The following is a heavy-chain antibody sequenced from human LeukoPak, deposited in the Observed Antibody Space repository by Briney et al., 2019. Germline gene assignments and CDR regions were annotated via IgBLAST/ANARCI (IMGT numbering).Heavy chain of an antibody. CDR3: ARDLTTEQPNWLDP. CDR1: GGTFRTYA. V-gene: IGHV1-69*05. Sequence: SVKVSCKASGGTFRTYAISWVRQAPGQGLEWMGRLIPVFGAATYARKFQGRVTITTDKSADTAYMEMSSLRYEDTAVYYCARDLTTEQPNWLDPWGQGTLVTVSS. J-gene: IGHJ5*02. D-gene: IGHD4-17*01. CDR2: LIPVFGAA.